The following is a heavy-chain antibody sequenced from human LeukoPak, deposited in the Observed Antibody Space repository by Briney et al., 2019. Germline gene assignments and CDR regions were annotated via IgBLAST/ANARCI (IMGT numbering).Heavy chain of an antibody. CDR3: AKDVGKWESLHFFDY. J-gene: IGHJ4*02. Sequence: GGSLRLSCTASGFSFRDYGMHWVRQAPGKGPEWVAIIWYDGSNKYYADSVKGRFTISRDNSKNTLYLQMNFLRADDTAVYYCAKDVGKWESLHFFDYWGQGTLVTVSS. CDR1: GFSFRDYG. CDR2: IWYDGSNK. V-gene: IGHV3-33*06. D-gene: IGHD1-26*01.